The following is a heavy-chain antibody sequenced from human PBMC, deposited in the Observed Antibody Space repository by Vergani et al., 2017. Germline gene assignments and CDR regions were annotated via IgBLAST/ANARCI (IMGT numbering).Heavy chain of an antibody. V-gene: IGHV1-2*02. CDR2: INPNRGGT. CDR1: GYTLTGYY. Sequence: QVQLVQSGAEVKKPGASVKVSCKASGYTLTGYYMHWVRQAPGQGLEWMGWINPNRGGTNYAQKFQGRVTMTRDTSISTAYMELSRLRSGDTAVYYCASALLDQFDYWGQGALVTVSS. J-gene: IGHJ4*02. CDR3: ASALLDQFDY.